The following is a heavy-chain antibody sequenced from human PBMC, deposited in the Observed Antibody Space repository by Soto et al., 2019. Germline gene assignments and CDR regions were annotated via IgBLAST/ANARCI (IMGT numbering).Heavy chain of an antibody. V-gene: IGHV3-15*01. J-gene: IGHJ4*02. Sequence: GLSRRLPCSACGCSLSGYAISWFRQAPGEGLEWVGPIKSKTDGGSTDYAAPVKGRFTIARDDSKNTLYLQMNSLKTEDTAVCYWPTEHTDTAMPKFYYWGQGPPVSVAS. D-gene: IGHD5-18*01. CDR3: PTEHTDTAMPKFYY. CDR2: IKSKTDGGST. CDR1: GCSLSGYA.